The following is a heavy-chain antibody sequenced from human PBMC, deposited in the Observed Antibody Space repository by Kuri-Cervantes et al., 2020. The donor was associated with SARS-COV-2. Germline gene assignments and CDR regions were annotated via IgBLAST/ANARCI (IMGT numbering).Heavy chain of an antibody. D-gene: IGHD2-15*01. CDR2: ISAYNGNT. J-gene: IGHJ5*02. CDR3: ARPYCSGGSCYSGGWFDP. V-gene: IGHV1-18*01. CDR1: GYTLTELS. Sequence: ASVNVSCKVSGYTLTELSMHWVRQAPGKGLEWMGWISAYNGNTNYAQKLQGRVTMTTDTSTSTAYMELRSLRSEDTAVYYCARPYCSGGSCYSGGWFDPWGQGTLVTVSS.